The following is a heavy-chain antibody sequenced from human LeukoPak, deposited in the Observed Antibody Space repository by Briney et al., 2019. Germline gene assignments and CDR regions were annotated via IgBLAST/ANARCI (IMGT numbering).Heavy chain of an antibody. CDR2: ISSSSSYI. D-gene: IGHD6-19*01. Sequence: GGSLRLSCAASGFTFSSYSMNWVRQAPGKGLEWVSSISSSSSYIYYADSVKGRFTISRDNAKNSLYLQMNSLRAEDTAVYYSARAPEMYSSGWNNWFDPWGQGTLVTVSS. J-gene: IGHJ5*02. V-gene: IGHV3-21*01. CDR3: ARAPEMYSSGWNNWFDP. CDR1: GFTFSSYS.